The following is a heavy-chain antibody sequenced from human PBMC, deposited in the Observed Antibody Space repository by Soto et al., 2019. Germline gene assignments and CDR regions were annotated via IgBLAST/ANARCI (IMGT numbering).Heavy chain of an antibody. D-gene: IGHD3-22*01. Sequence: QVQLVQSGAEVKKPGSSVKVSCKASGGTFDNYAITWVRQAPGQGLEWLGGIIPMLDSANYAEKFQDRVTITADESTSTAYMEVSSLRSEDTAMYYCARTYHYDSDGKTYFYYGMDVWGQGTTVTVSS. CDR1: GGTFDNYA. CDR3: ARTYHYDSDGKTYFYYGMDV. V-gene: IGHV1-69*12. J-gene: IGHJ6*02. CDR2: IIPMLDSA.